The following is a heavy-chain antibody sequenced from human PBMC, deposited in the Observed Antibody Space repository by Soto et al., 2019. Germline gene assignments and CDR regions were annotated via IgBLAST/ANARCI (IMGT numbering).Heavy chain of an antibody. CDR3: AKINPIMVYAMAPPLDFDY. V-gene: IGHV3-23*01. Sequence: GGSLRLSCAASGFTFSSYAMSWVRQAPGKGLEWVSAISGSGGSTYYADSVKGRFTISRDNSKNTLYLQMNSLRAEDTAVYYCAKINPIMVYAMAPPLDFDYWGQGTLVTVSS. CDR1: GFTFSSYA. J-gene: IGHJ4*02. CDR2: ISGSGGST. D-gene: IGHD2-8*01.